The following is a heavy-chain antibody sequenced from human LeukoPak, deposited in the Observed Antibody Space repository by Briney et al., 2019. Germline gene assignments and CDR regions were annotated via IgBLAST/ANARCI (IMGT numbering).Heavy chain of an antibody. Sequence: PGGSLRLSCAASGFTFSSYAMSWVRQAPGKGLEWVSAISGSGGSTYYADSVKGRFTISRDNSKNTLYLQMNSLRAEDTAVYYCAKDRVIVIVVVTNFDYWGQGTLVTVSS. D-gene: IGHD3-22*01. CDR3: AKDRVIVIVVVTNFDY. CDR1: GFTFSSYA. CDR2: ISGSGGST. J-gene: IGHJ4*02. V-gene: IGHV3-23*01.